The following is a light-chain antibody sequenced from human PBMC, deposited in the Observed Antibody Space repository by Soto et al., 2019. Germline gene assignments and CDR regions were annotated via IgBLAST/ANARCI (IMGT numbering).Light chain of an antibody. Sequence: QPVLTQPPSVSGAPGQRVTMSCTGTSSNIGAGYDVHWFQQLPGTAPRLLIYGNINRLAGGPARFSGSKSGTSASLAITGRQAEDEADYYCQSYDSSLSAWVFGGGTKLTVL. CDR1: SSNIGAGYD. CDR3: QSYDSSLSAWV. CDR2: GNI. V-gene: IGLV1-40*01. J-gene: IGLJ2*01.